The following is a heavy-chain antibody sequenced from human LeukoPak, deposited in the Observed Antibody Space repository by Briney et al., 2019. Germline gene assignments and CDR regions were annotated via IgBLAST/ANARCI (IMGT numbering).Heavy chain of an antibody. J-gene: IGHJ2*01. CDR1: GFIFTNYG. CDR3: ARDRDSRWDFDL. Sequence: QPGGSLRLSCAASGFIFTNYGFSWVRQAPGKGLEWVASIKQDGSETYYVDSVKGRFTLSGDNAKNSLYLQMNSLRADDTAVYYCARDRDSRWDFDLWGRGTLVTVSS. D-gene: IGHD3-22*01. CDR2: IKQDGSET. V-gene: IGHV3-7*01.